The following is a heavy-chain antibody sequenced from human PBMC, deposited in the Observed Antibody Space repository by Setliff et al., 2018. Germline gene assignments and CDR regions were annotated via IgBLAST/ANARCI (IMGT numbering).Heavy chain of an antibody. Sequence: GGSLRLSCAASGFTFSTYDMSWIRQAPGKGLEWVSYITSSGTTTFYTDSVKGRFTISRDNARNSLYLEMNSLRADDTAVYYCARSGSYRVDYWGQGTLVTVS. CDR3: ARSGSYRVDY. CDR2: ITSSGTTT. V-gene: IGHV3-48*01. CDR1: GFTFSTYD. D-gene: IGHD1-26*01. J-gene: IGHJ4*02.